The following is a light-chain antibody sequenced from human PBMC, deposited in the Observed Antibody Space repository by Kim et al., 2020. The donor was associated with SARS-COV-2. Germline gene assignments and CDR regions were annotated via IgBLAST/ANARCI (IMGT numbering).Light chain of an antibody. V-gene: IGLV3-1*01. CDR2: RDS. Sequence: SYELTQPPSVSVSPGQTASISCSGDKLGDKYACWYQHKPGQSPVLVIYRDSRRPSGIPERFSGSSSGNTATLTISGTQAMDEADYYCQTWDGNTVVFGGG. CDR3: QTWDGNTVV. J-gene: IGLJ2*01. CDR1: KLGDKY.